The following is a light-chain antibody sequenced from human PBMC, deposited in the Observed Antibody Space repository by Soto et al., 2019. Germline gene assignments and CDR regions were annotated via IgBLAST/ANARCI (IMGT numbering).Light chain of an antibody. CDR2: GAS. J-gene: IGKJ2*01. Sequence: EIVLTQSPGTLSLSPGETATLSCRPSQTISSSYLAWYQQKPGQAPRLLIHGASSRATGIPDRFSGSGSGKDFTLTITRLEPEDFAVYYCQQYDHSPHTFFQGTKVEV. V-gene: IGKV3-20*01. CDR1: QTISSSY. CDR3: QQYDHSPHT.